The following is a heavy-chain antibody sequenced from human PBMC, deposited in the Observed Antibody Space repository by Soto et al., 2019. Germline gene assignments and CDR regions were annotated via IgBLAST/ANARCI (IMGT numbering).Heavy chain of an antibody. V-gene: IGHV3-53*01. D-gene: IGHD5-18*01. CDR2: IFTTGIT. CDR3: ARERYSYAFDY. J-gene: IGHJ4*02. CDR1: GFDVSGFY. Sequence: GGSLRLSCAASGFDVSGFYMNWVRQAPGKGLEWVSVIFTTGITYYADSVKGRFTISRDDSTNTLYLQMNSLRAEDTAVYYCARERYSYAFDYWGQGTVVTVSS.